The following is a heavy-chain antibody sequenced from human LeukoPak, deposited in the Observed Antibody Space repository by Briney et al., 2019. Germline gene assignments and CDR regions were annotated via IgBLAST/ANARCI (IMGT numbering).Heavy chain of an antibody. CDR3: AKAGDDSSGIDYFDY. J-gene: IGHJ4*02. Sequence: PGGSLRLSCAASGFTFSSYAMSWVRQAPGKGLEWVSAISGSGGSTYYADSVKGRFTISRDNSKYTLYLQMNSLRAEDTAVYYCAKAGDDSSGIDYFDYWGQGTLVTVSS. D-gene: IGHD3-22*01. CDR2: ISGSGGST. CDR1: GFTFSSYA. V-gene: IGHV3-23*01.